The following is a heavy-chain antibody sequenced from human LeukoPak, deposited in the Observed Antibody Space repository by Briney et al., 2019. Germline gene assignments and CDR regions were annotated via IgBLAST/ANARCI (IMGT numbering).Heavy chain of an antibody. CDR1: GFTFSSYW. J-gene: IGHJ6*03. V-gene: IGHV3-7*01. CDR3: ARYMVRGTYYYYMDV. D-gene: IGHD3-10*01. Sequence: PGGSLRLSCAASGFTFSSYWMSGVGQAPGKGVEGVANIKQGGSEKYYVDSVKGRFTISRDNAKNSLYLQMNSLRAEDTAVYYCARYMVRGTYYYYMDVWGKGTTVTVSS. CDR2: IKQGGSEK.